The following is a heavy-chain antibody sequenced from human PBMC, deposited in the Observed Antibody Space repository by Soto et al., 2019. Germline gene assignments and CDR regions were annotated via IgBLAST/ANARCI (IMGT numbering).Heavy chain of an antibody. J-gene: IGHJ4*02. CDR3: ARAPSEYIWGSYLRYYEY. CDR2: ISGTTGHA. CDR1: GFPFSNYA. V-gene: IGHV3-23*01. D-gene: IGHD3-16*01. Sequence: EVQILESGEGLVQPGGSLRLSCAASGFPFSNYAMAWVRQAPGKGLEWVSAISGTTGHAFYADSVKDGFTISRDNSKNTLYLQMDSLRAEDTAVYHCARAPSEYIWGSYLRYYEYWGQGTLVTVSS.